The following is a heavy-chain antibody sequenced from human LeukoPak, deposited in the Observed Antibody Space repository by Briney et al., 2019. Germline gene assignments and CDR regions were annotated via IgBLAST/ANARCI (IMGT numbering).Heavy chain of an antibody. CDR3: ARGEMTTVTPTTEPGARLHGNDY. D-gene: IGHD4-17*01. V-gene: IGHV4-39*07. Sequence: PSETLSLTCTVSVGSISSGGYYWSWIRQPPGKGLEWIVEINHSGSTNYNPSLKSRVTISVDTSKNQFSLKLSSVTAADTAVYYCARGEMTTVTPTTEPGARLHGNDYWGQGTLVTVSS. J-gene: IGHJ4*02. CDR1: VGSISSGGYY. CDR2: INHSGST.